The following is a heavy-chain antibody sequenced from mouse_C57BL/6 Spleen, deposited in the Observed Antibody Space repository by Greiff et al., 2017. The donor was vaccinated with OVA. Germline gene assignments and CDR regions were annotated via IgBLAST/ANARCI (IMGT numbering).Heavy chain of an antibody. CDR3: AIYYYGSSDY. J-gene: IGHJ2*01. CDR2: IYPGSGST. CDR1: GYTFTSYW. Sequence: QVQLKESGAELVKPGASVKMSCKASGYTFTSYWITWVKQRPGQGLEWIGDIYPGSGSTNYNEKFKSKATLTVDTSSSTAYMQLSSLTSEDSAVYYCAIYYYGSSDYWGQGTTLTVSS. V-gene: IGHV1-55*01. D-gene: IGHD1-1*01.